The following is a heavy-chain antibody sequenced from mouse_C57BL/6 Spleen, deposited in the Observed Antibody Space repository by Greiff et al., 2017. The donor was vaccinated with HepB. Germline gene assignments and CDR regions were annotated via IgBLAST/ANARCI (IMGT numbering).Heavy chain of an antibody. Sequence: VQVVESGAELVRPGASVTLSCKASGYTFTDYEMHWVKQTPVHGLEWIGAIDPETGGTAYNQKFKGKAILTADKSSSTAYMELRSLTSEDSAVYYCTNLITTVVEAYWGQGTLVTVSA. CDR3: TNLITTVVEAY. CDR2: IDPETGGT. V-gene: IGHV1-15*01. J-gene: IGHJ3*01. CDR1: GYTFTDYE. D-gene: IGHD1-1*01.